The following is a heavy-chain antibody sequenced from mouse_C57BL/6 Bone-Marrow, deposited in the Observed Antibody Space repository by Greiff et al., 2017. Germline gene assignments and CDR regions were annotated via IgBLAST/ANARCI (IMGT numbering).Heavy chain of an antibody. Sequence: VQLQQPGAELVKPGASVKLSCKASGYTFTSYWMQWVKQRPGQGLEWIGEIDPSDSYTNYNQKFKGKATLTVDTSSSPAYMQLSSLTSEDSAVYYCARRGTDYWGQGTTLTVSS. CDR1: GYTFTSYW. J-gene: IGHJ2*01. CDR3: ARRGTDY. CDR2: IDPSDSYT. V-gene: IGHV1-50*01.